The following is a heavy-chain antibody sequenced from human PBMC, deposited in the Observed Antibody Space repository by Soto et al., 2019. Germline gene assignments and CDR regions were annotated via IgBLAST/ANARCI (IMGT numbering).Heavy chain of an antibody. J-gene: IGHJ3*02. V-gene: IGHV1-24*01. Sequence: ASVKVSCKVSGYTLTELSMHWVRQAPGKGLEWMGGFGPEDGETIYAQKFQGRVTMTEDTSTDTAYMELSSLRSEDTAVYYCATEPGDFSGCYRQNAFDIWGQGTMVTVSS. CDR2: FGPEDGET. CDR3: ATEPGDFSGCYRQNAFDI. CDR1: GYTLTELS. D-gene: IGHD3-22*01.